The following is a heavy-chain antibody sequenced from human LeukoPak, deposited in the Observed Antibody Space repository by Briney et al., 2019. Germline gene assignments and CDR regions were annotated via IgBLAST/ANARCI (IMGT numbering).Heavy chain of an antibody. D-gene: IGHD3-22*01. CDR1: GFTVSTNY. J-gene: IGHJ4*02. CDR2: IYRDSST. CDR3: ARAAYDSSGCTANHDY. V-gene: IGHV3-53*01. Sequence: GGSLRLSCAASGFTVSTNYMSWVRQAPGKGLEWVSVIYRDSSTYYADSVKGRFTISRDSSKNTLYLQMNNLRAEDTAVYYCARAAYDSSGCTANHDYWGQGTLVTVSS.